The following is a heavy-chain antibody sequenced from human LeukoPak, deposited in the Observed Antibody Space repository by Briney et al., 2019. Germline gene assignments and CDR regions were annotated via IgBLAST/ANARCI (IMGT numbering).Heavy chain of an antibody. D-gene: IGHD7-27*01. V-gene: IGHV4-30-4*08. Sequence: PSETLSLTCTVSGGSISSGDYYWSWIRQPPGKGLEWIGYIYYSGSTYYNPSLKSRVTISVDTSKNQFSLKLSSVTAADTAVYYCARGTGDGTDSFDSWGQGTLVTVSS. CDR1: GGSISSGDYY. CDR3: ARGTGDGTDSFDS. J-gene: IGHJ4*02. CDR2: IYYSGST.